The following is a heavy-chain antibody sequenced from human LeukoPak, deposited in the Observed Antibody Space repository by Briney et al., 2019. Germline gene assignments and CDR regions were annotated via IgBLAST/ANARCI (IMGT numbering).Heavy chain of an antibody. D-gene: IGHD3-3*01. CDR1: GFTFDDYA. Sequence: PGGSLGLSCAASGFTFDDYAMHWVRQAPGKGLEWVSLISWDGGSTYYADSVKGRFTISRDNSKNSLYLQMNSLRAEDTALYYCAKALTYYDFWNGLDPWGQGTLVTVSS. V-gene: IGHV3-43D*04. J-gene: IGHJ5*02. CDR3: AKALTYYDFWNGLDP. CDR2: ISWDGGST.